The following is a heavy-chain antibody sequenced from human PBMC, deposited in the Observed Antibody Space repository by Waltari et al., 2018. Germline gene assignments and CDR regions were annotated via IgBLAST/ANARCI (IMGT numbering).Heavy chain of an antibody. CDR1: GYTFIGYY. J-gene: IGHJ6*02. Sequence: QVQLVQSGSEVKKAGASVKVSCKASGYTFIGYYIYWVRQAPGQGLEWVGRINPYTGVTDDAQRFQDRVTVSRDTSISTAYMDMRRLRSDDTAVYFCARLLDSNVGYLTRPMDVWGQGTTVTVS. D-gene: IGHD3-3*01. CDR2: INPYTGVT. V-gene: IGHV1-2*06. CDR3: ARLLDSNVGYLTRPMDV.